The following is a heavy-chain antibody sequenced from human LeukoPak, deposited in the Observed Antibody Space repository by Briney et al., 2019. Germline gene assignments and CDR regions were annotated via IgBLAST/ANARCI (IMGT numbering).Heavy chain of an antibody. D-gene: IGHD5-12*01. CDR3: ARVQGYSGYDYFDY. CDR2: INSDGSST. Sequence: GGSLRLSCAASGFTFSSYWMHWVRHAPGKGLVWVSRINSDGSSTSYADSVRGRFTISRDNAKNTLYLQMNSLRAEDTAVYYCARVQGYSGYDYFDYWGQGILVTVSS. V-gene: IGHV3-74*01. J-gene: IGHJ4*02. CDR1: GFTFSSYW.